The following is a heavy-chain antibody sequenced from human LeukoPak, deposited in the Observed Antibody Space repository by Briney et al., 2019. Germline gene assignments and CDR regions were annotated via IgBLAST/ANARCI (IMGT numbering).Heavy chain of an antibody. V-gene: IGHV4-59*01. CDR3: ARDRTGNNWFDP. D-gene: IGHD1-1*01. CDR2: IYYSGST. CDR1: GGSISSDY. J-gene: IGHJ5*02. Sequence: SETLSLTCTVSGGSISSDYWSWIRQPPGKGLKWIGYIYYSGSTNYNPSLKSRVTISVDTSKNQFSLKLSSVTAADTAVYYCARDRTGNNWFDPWGQGTLVTVSS.